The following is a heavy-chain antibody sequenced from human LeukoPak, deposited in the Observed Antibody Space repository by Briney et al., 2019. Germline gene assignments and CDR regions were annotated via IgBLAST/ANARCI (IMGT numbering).Heavy chain of an antibody. J-gene: IGHJ3*02. Sequence: SETLSLTCTVSGYSISSGYYWGWIRQPPGKGLEWIGNIYHSGSTYYNPSLKSRVTISVDTSKNQFSLKLSSVTAADTAVYYCARVDYYDSSGYQGAFDIWGQGTMVTVSS. D-gene: IGHD3-22*01. V-gene: IGHV4-38-2*02. CDR2: IYHSGST. CDR3: ARVDYYDSSGYQGAFDI. CDR1: GYSISSGYY.